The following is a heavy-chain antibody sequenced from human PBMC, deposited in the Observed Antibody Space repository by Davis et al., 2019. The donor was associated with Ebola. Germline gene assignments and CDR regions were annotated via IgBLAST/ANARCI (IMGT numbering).Heavy chain of an antibody. J-gene: IGHJ3*01. D-gene: IGHD6-19*01. Sequence: GESLKISCAASGYTFSIYSINWVRQAPGKGLEWISYISSSSTIYYADSVKGRFTISRDNAKNSLDLQMNSLRVEDTAIYYCAKDTSNVWFDVWGQGTMVTVSA. CDR2: ISSSSTI. CDR3: AKDTSNVWFDV. V-gene: IGHV3-48*01. CDR1: GYTFSIYS.